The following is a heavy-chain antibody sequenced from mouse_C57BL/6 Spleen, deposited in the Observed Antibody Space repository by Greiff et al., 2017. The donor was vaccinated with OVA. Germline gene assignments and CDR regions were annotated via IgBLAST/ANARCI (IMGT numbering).Heavy chain of an antibody. V-gene: IGHV1-85*01. J-gene: IGHJ2*01. CDR1: GYTFTSYD. D-gene: IGHD3-2*02. CDR2: IYPRDGST. CDR3: AKGSSSGFHYFDY. Sequence: QVHVKQSGPELVKPGASVKLSCKASGYTFTSYDINWVKQRPGQGLEWIGWIYPRDGSTKYNEKFKGKATLTVDTSSSTAYMELHSLTSEDSAVYFCAKGSSSGFHYFDYWGQGTTLTVSS.